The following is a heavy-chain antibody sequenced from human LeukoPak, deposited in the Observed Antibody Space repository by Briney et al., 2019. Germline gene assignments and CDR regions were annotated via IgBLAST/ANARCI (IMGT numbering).Heavy chain of an antibody. CDR3: ARAPYSSSWYRPAPFDY. V-gene: IGHV4-61*02. D-gene: IGHD6-13*01. Sequence: TSETLSLTCTVSGGSISSGSYYWSWIRQPAGKGLEWIGRIYTSGSANYNPSLKSRVTISVDTSKNQFSLKLTSVTAADTAVYYCARAPYSSSWYRPAPFDYWGQGTLVTVSS. CDR1: GGSISSGSYY. J-gene: IGHJ4*02. CDR2: IYTSGSA.